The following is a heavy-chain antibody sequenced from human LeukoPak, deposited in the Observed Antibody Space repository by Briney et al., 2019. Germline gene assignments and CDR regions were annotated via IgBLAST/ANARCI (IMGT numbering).Heavy chain of an antibody. V-gene: IGHV4-59*01. D-gene: IGHD5-18*01. Sequence: SETLSLTCTVSGGSISSYYWSWIRQPPGKGLEWIGYIYYSGSTNYNPSLKSRVTISVDTSKNQFSLKLSSVTAADTAMYYCARADSYGYPFDYWGQGTLVTVSS. CDR2: IYYSGST. CDR3: ARADSYGYPFDY. J-gene: IGHJ4*02. CDR1: GGSISSYY.